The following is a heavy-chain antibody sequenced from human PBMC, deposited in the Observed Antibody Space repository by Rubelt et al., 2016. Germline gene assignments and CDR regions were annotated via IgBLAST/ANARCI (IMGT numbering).Heavy chain of an antibody. D-gene: IGHD3-10*01. CDR3: ARDETYGSGSYYNSPDAFDI. CDR2: IWYDGSNK. Sequence: VAVIWYDGSNKYYADSVKGRFTISRDNAKNSLFLQMNSLRAEDTAVYYCARDETYGSGSYYNSPDAFDIWGQGTMVTVSS. J-gene: IGHJ3*02. V-gene: IGHV3-33*01.